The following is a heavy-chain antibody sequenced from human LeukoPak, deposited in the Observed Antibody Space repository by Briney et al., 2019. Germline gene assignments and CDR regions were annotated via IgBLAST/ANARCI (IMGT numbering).Heavy chain of an antibody. Sequence: ASVKVSCKASGYTFTDYYMHWVRQAPGQGPEWMGWINPSSGGTNYAQKFQGRVTMTRDTSVSTAYMELSRLRSDDTALYYCARVVRYCSSTSCYDRGAFDIWGQGTMVTVSS. CDR3: ARVVRYCSSTSCYDRGAFDI. D-gene: IGHD2-2*01. V-gene: IGHV1-2*02. CDR1: GYTFTDYY. CDR2: INPSSGGT. J-gene: IGHJ3*02.